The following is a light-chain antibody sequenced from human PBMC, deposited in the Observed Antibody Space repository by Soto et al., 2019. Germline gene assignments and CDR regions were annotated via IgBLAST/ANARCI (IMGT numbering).Light chain of an antibody. CDR1: SNDVGGFNY. J-gene: IGLJ1*01. CDR2: DVT. Sequence: QSALTQPASVSGSPGQSITISCTGTSNDVGGFNYVSWYQQLPGKAPKLVIYDVTHRTSGVSDRFSGSRSGNTASLTISGLQAEDEADYYCTSFTSGSTPDVLGTGTKLTVL. V-gene: IGLV2-14*03. CDR3: TSFTSGSTPDV.